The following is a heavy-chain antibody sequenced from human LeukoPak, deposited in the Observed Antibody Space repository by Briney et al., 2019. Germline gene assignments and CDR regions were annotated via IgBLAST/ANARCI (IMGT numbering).Heavy chain of an antibody. D-gene: IGHD3-10*01. V-gene: IGHV3-23*01. CDR3: AKQGITMVRGVNRGMDV. CDR1: GFTFSSYA. CDR2: IGGSGGST. Sequence: GSLRLSCAASGFTFSSYAMSWVRQAPGKGLEWVSAIGGSGGSTYYADSVKGRFTISRDNSKNTLCLQMNSLRAEDTAVYYCAKQGITMVRGVNRGMDVWGQGTTVTVSS. J-gene: IGHJ6*02.